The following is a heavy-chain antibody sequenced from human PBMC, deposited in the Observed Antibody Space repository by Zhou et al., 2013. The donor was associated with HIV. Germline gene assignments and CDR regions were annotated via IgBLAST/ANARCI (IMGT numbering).Heavy chain of an antibody. CDR2: IIPIFGTA. V-gene: IGHV1-69*05. J-gene: IGHJ5*02. CDR3: AKGRIYYNSGTFHNVVWFDP. Sequence: QVQLVQSGAEVKKPGSSVKVSCKASGGTFSSYAISWVRQAPGQGLEWMGGIIPIFGTANYAQKFQGRVTITTDESTSTAYMELSSLRTEDTATYYCAKGRIYYNSGTFHNVVWFDPWGQGTPVTVSS. CDR1: GGTFSSYA. D-gene: IGHD3-10*01.